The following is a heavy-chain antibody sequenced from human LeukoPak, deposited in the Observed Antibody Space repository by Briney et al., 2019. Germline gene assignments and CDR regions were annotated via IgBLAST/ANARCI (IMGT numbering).Heavy chain of an antibody. J-gene: IGHJ4*02. CDR2: IKQDGSKK. V-gene: IGHV3-7*03. Sequence: GGSLRLSCVASGFPFSSYWMTWVRQAPGKGLEWVANIKQDGSKKSYVDSVKGRFTISRDNAKNSLYLQMNSLRVEDTAVYYCAKYAPPTTVVTRFFDYWGQGTLVTVSS. CDR1: GFPFSSYW. CDR3: AKYAPPTTVVTRFFDY. D-gene: IGHD4-23*01.